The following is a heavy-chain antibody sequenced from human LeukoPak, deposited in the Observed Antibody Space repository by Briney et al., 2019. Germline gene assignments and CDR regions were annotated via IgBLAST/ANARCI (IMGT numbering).Heavy chain of an antibody. Sequence: SETLSLTCTVSDGSISSYYWSWIRQPPGKGLEYIGYIYYSGGTNYNPSLKSRVTMSLDTSKNQFSLKLSSVTATDTAVYYCARIPARGYSYGALDCWGQGTLVTVSS. CDR3: ARIPARGYSYGALDC. D-gene: IGHD5-18*01. V-gene: IGHV4-59*08. J-gene: IGHJ4*02. CDR2: IYYSGGT. CDR1: DGSISSYY.